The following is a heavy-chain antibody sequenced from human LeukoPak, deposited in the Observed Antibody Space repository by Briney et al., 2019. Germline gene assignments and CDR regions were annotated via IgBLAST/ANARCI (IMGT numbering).Heavy chain of an antibody. CDR3: ARHAASIAAAGMYYYYMDV. D-gene: IGHD6-13*01. V-gene: IGHV4-39*01. CDR2: IYYSGST. CDR1: GGSISSSSYY. Sequence: SETLSLTCTVSGGSISSSSYYWGWIRQPPGKGLEWIGSIYYSGSTYYNPSLKSRVTISVDTSKNQFSLKLSSVTAADAAVYYCARHAASIAAAGMYYYYMDVWGKGTTVTISS. J-gene: IGHJ6*03.